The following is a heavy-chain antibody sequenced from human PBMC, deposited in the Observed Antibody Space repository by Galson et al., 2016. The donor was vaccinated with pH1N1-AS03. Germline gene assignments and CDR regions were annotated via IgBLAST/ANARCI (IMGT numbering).Heavy chain of an antibody. CDR3: ARTVVAGWGYYFDY. CDR1: GDSIINYY. CDR2: VYYRGST. Sequence: LSLTCTASGDSIINYYWGWIRQSPGKALEWIGYVYYRGSTNYNPSPKIRVTISVDTSKNQFTLNLGSVTASDTAVYYCARTVVAGWGYYFDYWGQGTLVTVSS. V-gene: IGHV4-59*01. D-gene: IGHD6-19*01. J-gene: IGHJ4*02.